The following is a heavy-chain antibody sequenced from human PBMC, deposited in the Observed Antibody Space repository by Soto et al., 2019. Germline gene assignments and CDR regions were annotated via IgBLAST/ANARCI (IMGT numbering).Heavy chain of an antibody. CDR3: ARGSSIAGLYYGMDV. Sequence: QVQLQESGPGLVKPSQTLSLTCTVSGGSISSGGYYWTWFRQHPGKGREWIGYNYYSGITYYNPSLKSRVTISLDTSKNQFSLKLSSVTAADTAVYYCARGSSIAGLYYGMDVWGQGTTVTVSS. D-gene: IGHD6-6*01. CDR1: GGSISSGGYY. CDR2: NYYSGIT. J-gene: IGHJ6*02. V-gene: IGHV4-31*03.